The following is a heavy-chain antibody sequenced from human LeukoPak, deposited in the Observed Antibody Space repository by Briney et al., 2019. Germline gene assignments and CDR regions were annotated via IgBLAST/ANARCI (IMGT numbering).Heavy chain of an antibody. D-gene: IGHD2-2*01. CDR2: FDPEDGET. J-gene: IGHJ3*02. Sequence: ASVKVSCKVSGYTLTELSMHWVRQAPGKGLEWMGGFDPEDGETIYAQKFQGRVTMTEDTSTDTAYMELSSLRSEDTAVYYCAALGYCSSTSCSVDPGPDAFDIWGQGTMVTVSS. CDR1: GYTLTELS. V-gene: IGHV1-24*01. CDR3: AALGYCSSTSCSVDPGPDAFDI.